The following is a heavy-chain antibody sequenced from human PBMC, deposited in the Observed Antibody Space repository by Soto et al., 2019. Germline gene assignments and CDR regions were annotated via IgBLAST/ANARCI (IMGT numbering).Heavy chain of an antibody. V-gene: IGHV1-3*01. D-gene: IGHD6-13*01. J-gene: IGHJ4*02. Sequence: GASVKVSCKASGYTFTSYAMHWVRQAPGQRPEWMGWINAGNGNTKYSQKFQGRVTITRDTSACTAYMEMSSLRSEDTAVYYCARSSRGFNPGVSAHFDYWGQGTLVTVSS. CDR2: INAGNGNT. CDR3: ARSSRGFNPGVSAHFDY. CDR1: GYTFTSYA.